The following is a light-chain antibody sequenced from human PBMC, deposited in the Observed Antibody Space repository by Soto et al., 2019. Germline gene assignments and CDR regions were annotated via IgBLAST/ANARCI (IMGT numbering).Light chain of an antibody. J-gene: IGKJ1*01. Sequence: EIVLTQSPATLSLSPGERATLSCRASQSVRSYLAWYQQKPGQAPRLLIYDASNRATGIPARFSGSGSGTEFTLTINSLQSEDFAVYYCQQYNNWPRTFGQGTKVDIK. V-gene: IGKV3-11*01. CDR2: DAS. CDR3: QQYNNWPRT. CDR1: QSVRSY.